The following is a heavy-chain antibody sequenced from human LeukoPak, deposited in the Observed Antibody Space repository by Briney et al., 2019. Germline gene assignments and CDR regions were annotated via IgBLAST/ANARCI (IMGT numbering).Heavy chain of an antibody. CDR1: GGSISSYY. D-gene: IGHD3-22*01. V-gene: IGHV4-59*01. Sequence: SETLSLTCTVSGGSISSYYWSWIRQPPGKGLEWIGYIYYSGSTNYNPSLKSRVTISVDMSKNQFSLKLSSVTAADTAVYYCARESRSGYVDYWGQGTLVTVSS. CDR3: ARESRSGYVDY. J-gene: IGHJ4*02. CDR2: IYYSGST.